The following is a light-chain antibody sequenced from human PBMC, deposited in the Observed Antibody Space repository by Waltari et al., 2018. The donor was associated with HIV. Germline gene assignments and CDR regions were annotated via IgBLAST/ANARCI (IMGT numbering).Light chain of an antibody. CDR3: TAWDNSLRGVV. Sequence: QSVLTQPPSASGTPGQRVTISCSGSRSNIGSKYVYWYQQLPGTAPKLLIYRNKPRPSGVPSRFSGSKSGTSSPPAIGGLRSEDAADYHCTAWDNSLRGVVFGGGTKLTVL. J-gene: IGLJ2*01. CDR2: RNK. CDR1: RSNIGSKY. V-gene: IGLV1-47*01.